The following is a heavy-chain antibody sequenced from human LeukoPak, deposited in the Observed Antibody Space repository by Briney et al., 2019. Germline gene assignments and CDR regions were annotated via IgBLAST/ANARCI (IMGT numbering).Heavy chain of an antibody. D-gene: IGHD4-17*01. V-gene: IGHV3-48*01. CDR1: GFTFSSYS. CDR2: ISSSSSSTI. CDR3: ARDRYGDYTVDY. Sequence: PGGSLRLSCAASGFTFSSYSMNWVRQAPGKGLEWVSYISSSSSSTIYYADSVKGRFTISRDNAKNSLYLQMNSLRAEDTAVYYCARDRYGDYTVDYWGQGTLVTVSS. J-gene: IGHJ4*02.